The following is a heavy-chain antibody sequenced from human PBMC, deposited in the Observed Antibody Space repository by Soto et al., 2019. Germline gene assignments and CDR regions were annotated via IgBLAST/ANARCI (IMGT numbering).Heavy chain of an antibody. D-gene: IGHD4-17*01. V-gene: IGHV4-39*01. CDR3: ARHGLVRGMTTVTPFDY. J-gene: IGHJ4*02. CDR2: IYYSGST. Sequence: SETLSLTCTVSGGSISSSSYYWGWIRQPPGKGLEWIGSIYYSGSTYYNPSLKSRVTISVDTSKNQFSLKLSSVTAADTAVYYCARHGLVRGMTTVTPFDYWGQGTLVTVS. CDR1: GGSISSSSYY.